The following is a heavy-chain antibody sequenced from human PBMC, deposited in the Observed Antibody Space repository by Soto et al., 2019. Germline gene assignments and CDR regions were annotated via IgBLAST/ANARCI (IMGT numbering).Heavy chain of an antibody. CDR2: ISSSSGTI. V-gene: IGHV3-48*02. Sequence: KGLEWVSYISSSSGTIFYADSVKGRFTISRDNAKNSLYLQMNSLRDEDTAVYYCFFFQAEDGIRGYPPVSAFLLNRSSDL. CDR3: FFFQAEDGIRGYPPVSAFLLNRSSDL. J-gene: IGHJ2*01. D-gene: IGHD3-16*02.